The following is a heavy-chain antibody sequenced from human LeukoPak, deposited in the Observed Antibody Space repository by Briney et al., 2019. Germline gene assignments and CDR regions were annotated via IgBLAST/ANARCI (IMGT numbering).Heavy chain of an antibody. CDR2: NGGGDTT. CDR3: AKALDTYGYMRFDF. CDR1: GFTFVSYA. D-gene: IGHD5-18*01. Sequence: GGSLRLSCAASGFTFVSYAMTWVRQATGKGLEWVSANGGGDTTYYADSVKGRFTISRDKSKNTMYLQMNSLRAEDTALYYCAKALDTYGYMRFDFWGQGTLVTVSS. J-gene: IGHJ4*02. V-gene: IGHV3-23*01.